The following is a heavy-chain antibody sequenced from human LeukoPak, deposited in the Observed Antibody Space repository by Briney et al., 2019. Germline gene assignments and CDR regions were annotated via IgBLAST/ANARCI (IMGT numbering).Heavy chain of an antibody. D-gene: IGHD3-10*01. CDR2: ISGSGGRT. V-gene: IGHV3-23*01. CDR3: AKDRLARGGQLFDY. J-gene: IGHJ4*02. Sequence: GGSLRLSCAASGFTFSSYAMNWVRQVPGEGLEWVSTISGSGGRTTYADSVKGRFTVSRDNSKNMVYLQMNNVRGEDTAVYYCAKDRLARGGQLFDYWGQGTLVTVSS. CDR1: GFTFSSYA.